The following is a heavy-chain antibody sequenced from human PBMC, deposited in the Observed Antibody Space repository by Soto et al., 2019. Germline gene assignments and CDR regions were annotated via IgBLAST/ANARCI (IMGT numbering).Heavy chain of an antibody. D-gene: IGHD3-3*01. CDR1: GGSFSGYY. J-gene: IGHJ6*02. V-gene: IGHV4-34*01. CDR3: ARGPYYDFWSGYPIPQYYYYYGMDV. Sequence: SETLSLTCAGYGGSFSGYYWSWIRQPPGKGLEWFGEINHSGSTNYNPSLKSRVTISVDTSKNQFSLKLSSVTAADTAVYYCARGPYYDFWSGYPIPQYYYYYGMDVWGQGTTVT. CDR2: INHSGST.